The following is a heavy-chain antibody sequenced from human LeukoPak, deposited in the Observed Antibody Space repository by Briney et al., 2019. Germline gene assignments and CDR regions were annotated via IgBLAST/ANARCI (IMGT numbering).Heavy chain of an antibody. Sequence: SVKVSCKASGGTFSSYAISWVRQAPGQGLEWMGRIIPIFGTANYAQKFQGRVTITTDESTSTAYMELSSLRSEDTPVYYCATKTTVTTSRAEYFQHWGQGTLVIVSS. J-gene: IGHJ1*01. CDR2: IIPIFGTA. V-gene: IGHV1-69*05. CDR3: ATKTTVTTSRAEYFQH. D-gene: IGHD4-17*01. CDR1: GGTFSSYA.